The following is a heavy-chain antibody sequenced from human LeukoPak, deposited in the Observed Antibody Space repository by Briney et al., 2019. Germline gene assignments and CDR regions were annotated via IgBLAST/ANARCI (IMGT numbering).Heavy chain of an antibody. CDR1: GGSISSYY. J-gene: IGHJ6*02. V-gene: IGHV4-4*07. CDR2: IYTSGST. D-gene: IGHD7-27*01. Sequence: SETLSLTCTVSGGSISSYYWSWIRQPTGKGLEWIGRIYTSGSTNYNPSLKSRVTMSVDTSENQFSLKLSSVTAADTAVYYCARSTNWGPNYYYYYGMDVWGQGTTVTVSS. CDR3: ARSTNWGPNYYYYYGMDV.